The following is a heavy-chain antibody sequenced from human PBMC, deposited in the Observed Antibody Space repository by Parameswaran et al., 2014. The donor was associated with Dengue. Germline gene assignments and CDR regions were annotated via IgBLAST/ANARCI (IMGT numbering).Heavy chain of an antibody. Sequence: WVRQAPGQGLEWMGWINPNSGGTNYAQKFQGRVTMTRDTSISTAYMELSRLRSDDTAVYYCARDEPLAGDAFDIWGQGTMVTVSS. CDR2: INPNSGGT. CDR3: ARDEPLAGDAFDI. J-gene: IGHJ3*02. V-gene: IGHV1-2*02.